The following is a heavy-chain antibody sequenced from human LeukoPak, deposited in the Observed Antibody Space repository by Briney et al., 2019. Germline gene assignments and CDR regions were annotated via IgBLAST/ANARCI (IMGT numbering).Heavy chain of an antibody. V-gene: IGHV4-59*01. CDR2: IYYSGST. Sequence: SETLSLTCTVSGGSINSYYWSWIRQPPGKGLGWIGYIYYSGSTNYNPSLKSRVSISVDTSKNQFSLRLSSVTAADTAVYYCARVTGYMTEDYFDYWGQGTLVTVSS. J-gene: IGHJ4*02. CDR1: GGSINSYY. D-gene: IGHD6-13*01. CDR3: ARVTGYMTEDYFDY.